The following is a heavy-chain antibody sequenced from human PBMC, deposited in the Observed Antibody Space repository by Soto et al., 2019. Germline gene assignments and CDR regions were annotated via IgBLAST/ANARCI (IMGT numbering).Heavy chain of an antibody. J-gene: IGHJ4*02. D-gene: IGHD6-13*01. CDR1: GGSISSGGYY. CDR2: IYYSGST. CDR3: ASASSSWSFIDY. Sequence: QVQLQESGPGLVKPSQTLSLTCTVSGGSISSGGYYWSWIRQHPGKGLEWTGYIYYSGSTYYNPSLKSRVTISVDTSKNQFSLKLSSVTAADTAVYYCASASSSWSFIDYWGQGTLVTVSS. V-gene: IGHV4-31*03.